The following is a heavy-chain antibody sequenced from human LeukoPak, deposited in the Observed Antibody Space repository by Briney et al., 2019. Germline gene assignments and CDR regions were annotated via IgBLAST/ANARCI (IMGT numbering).Heavy chain of an antibody. CDR3: AYTMVRGGAFDY. Sequence: SETLSLTCTVSGGSISSYYWSWIRQPAGKGLEWIGRIYTSGSTNYNPSLKSRVTMSVDTSKNQFSLKLSSVTAADTAVYYCAYTMVRGGAFDYWGQGTLVTVSS. V-gene: IGHV4-4*07. D-gene: IGHD3-10*01. CDR1: GGSISSYY. J-gene: IGHJ4*02. CDR2: IYTSGST.